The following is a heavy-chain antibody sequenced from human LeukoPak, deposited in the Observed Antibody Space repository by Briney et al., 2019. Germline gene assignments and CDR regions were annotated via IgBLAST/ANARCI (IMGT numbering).Heavy chain of an antibody. CDR2: IVVGSGNT. CDR3: AAALHYYDSSGLDY. Sequence: SVTVSCKASGFTFTSSAMQWVRQARGQRLEWIGWIVVGSGNTNYAQKFQERVTITRDMSTSTAYMELSSLRSEDTAVYYCAAALHYYDSSGLDYWGQGTLVTVSS. J-gene: IGHJ4*02. V-gene: IGHV1-58*02. CDR1: GFTFTSSA. D-gene: IGHD3-22*01.